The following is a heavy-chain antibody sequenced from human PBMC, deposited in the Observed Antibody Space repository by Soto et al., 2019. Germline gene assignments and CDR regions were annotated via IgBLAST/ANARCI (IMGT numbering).Heavy chain of an antibody. CDR2: ISGSGGST. Sequence: GGSLRLSCAASGFTFSSYAMRWVRQAPGKGLEWVSAISGSGGSTYYADSVKGRFTISRDNSKNTLYLQMNSLRAEDTAVYYCANDPGYSGYDYAFDIWGQGTMVTVSS. V-gene: IGHV3-23*01. J-gene: IGHJ3*02. CDR1: GFTFSSYA. D-gene: IGHD5-12*01. CDR3: ANDPGYSGYDYAFDI.